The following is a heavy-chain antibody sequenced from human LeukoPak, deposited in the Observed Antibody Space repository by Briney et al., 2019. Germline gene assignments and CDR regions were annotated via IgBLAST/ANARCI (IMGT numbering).Heavy chain of an antibody. CDR2: IYSGGST. J-gene: IGHJ3*02. V-gene: IGHV3-53*01. Sequence: GGSLRLSCAASGFTVSSNYMSWVRQAPGKGLEWVSVIYSGGSTYYADSVKGRFTISRDNSKNTLYLQVSSLRAEDTAVYYCAGATIMTTDAFDIWGQGTMVTVSS. CDR3: AGATIMTTDAFDI. D-gene: IGHD3-16*01. CDR1: GFTVSSNY.